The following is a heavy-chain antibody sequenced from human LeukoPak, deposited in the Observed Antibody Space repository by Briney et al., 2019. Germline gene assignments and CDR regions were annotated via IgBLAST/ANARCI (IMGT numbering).Heavy chain of an antibody. CDR2: ISGSGGST. CDR3: AKGLAYCGGDCYPDAFDI. D-gene: IGHD2-21*02. CDR1: GFTFSSYA. Sequence: PGGSLRLSCAASGFTFSSYAMSWVRQAPGKGLEWVSAISGSGGSTYYADSVKGRFTISRDNSKNTLYLQMNSLRAEDTAVYYCAKGLAYCGGDCYPDAFDIWGQGTMVTVSS. V-gene: IGHV3-23*01. J-gene: IGHJ3*02.